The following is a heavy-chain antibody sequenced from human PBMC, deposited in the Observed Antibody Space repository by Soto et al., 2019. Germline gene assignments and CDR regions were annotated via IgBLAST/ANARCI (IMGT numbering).Heavy chain of an antibody. J-gene: IGHJ5*02. Sequence: QVQLVQSGAEVKKPGSSVKVSCKASGGTFSSYAISWVRQAPGQGLEWMGGIIPICGTANYAQKYQGRVTSXXEXSRXTGYLELSSLRSEDTAVYYGAGPVVTGMRGRWFDPWGQGTLVSVS. D-gene: IGHD5-18*01. V-gene: IGHV1-69*12. CDR1: GGTFSSYA. CDR3: AGPVVTGMRGRWFDP. CDR2: IIPICGTA.